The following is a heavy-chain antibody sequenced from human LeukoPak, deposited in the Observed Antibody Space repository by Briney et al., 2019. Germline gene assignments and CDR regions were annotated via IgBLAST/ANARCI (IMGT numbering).Heavy chain of an antibody. Sequence: SSSSRYIYYADSVKGRFTISRDNSKNTLYLQMNSLRAEDTAVYYCARDFRSYYFDYWGQGTLVTVSS. CDR2: SSSSRYI. V-gene: IGHV3-21*01. J-gene: IGHJ4*02. D-gene: IGHD3-10*01. CDR3: ARDFRSYYFDY.